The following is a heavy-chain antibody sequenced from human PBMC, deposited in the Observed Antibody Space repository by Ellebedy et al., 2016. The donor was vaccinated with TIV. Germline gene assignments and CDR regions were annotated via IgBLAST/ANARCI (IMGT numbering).Heavy chain of an antibody. J-gene: IGHJ5*02. CDR1: GFTFSDYY. D-gene: IGHD2-2*01. V-gene: IGHV3-11*01. CDR3: ARDARFIDQQHNWFDP. Sequence: GGSLRLSCAASGFTFSDYYMIWIRQAPGKGLEWVSYISNSGSTIYYADSVKGRFTISRDNTKNSLSLQMNSLRVEDTAAYYCARDARFIDQQHNWFDPWGQGTLVTVSS. CDR2: ISNSGSTI.